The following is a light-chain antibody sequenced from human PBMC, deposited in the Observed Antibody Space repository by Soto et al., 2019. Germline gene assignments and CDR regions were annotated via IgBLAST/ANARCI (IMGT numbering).Light chain of an antibody. V-gene: IGKV1-5*01. CDR3: QHRV. J-gene: IGKJ3*01. Sequence: DIQMTQSPSTLPASVGDRVTITCRASQDISTWLAWYQQRPGKAPHLLIYDASRLQSGVPSRFTGSGSGTEFTLTVSSLQPDDFATYYCQHRVFGPGTTLEIK. CDR2: DAS. CDR1: QDISTW.